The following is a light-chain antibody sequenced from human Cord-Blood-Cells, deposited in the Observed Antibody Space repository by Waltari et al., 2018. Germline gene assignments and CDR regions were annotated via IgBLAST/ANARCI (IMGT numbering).Light chain of an antibody. CDR1: QGISSA. Sequence: AIQLTQSPSSLSASVGDRVTITCRASQGISSALAWYQQKPGKAPKLLIYDASSLESGVPSRCSGSGSGTDFTLTISSLQPEDFATYYCQQFNSYPHTFTFGPGTKVDIK. V-gene: IGKV1-13*02. J-gene: IGKJ3*01. CDR2: DAS. CDR3: QQFNSYPHTFT.